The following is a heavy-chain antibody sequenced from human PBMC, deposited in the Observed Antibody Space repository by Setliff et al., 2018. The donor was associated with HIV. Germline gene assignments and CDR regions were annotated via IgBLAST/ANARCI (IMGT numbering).Heavy chain of an antibody. D-gene: IGHD3-22*01. CDR2: IYTSGRT. Sequence: SETLSLTCTVSGGSISSGSYYWSWIRQPAGKGLEWIGLIYTSGRTNYNPSLKSRVTISVDTSKNQFSLNLSSVTAADTAVYYCASLFHDTSAPWLYYFDHWGQGTLVTXSS. CDR3: ASLFHDTSAPWLYYFDH. CDR1: GGSISSGSYY. V-gene: IGHV4-61*02. J-gene: IGHJ4*02.